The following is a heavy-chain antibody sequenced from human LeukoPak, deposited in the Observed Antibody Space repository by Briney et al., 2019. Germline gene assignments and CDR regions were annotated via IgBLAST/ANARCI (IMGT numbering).Heavy chain of an antibody. V-gene: IGHV3-53*01. J-gene: IGHJ4*02. D-gene: IGHD5-18*01. CDR3: ARGAEDTAMVN. CDR2: IYSGGST. CDR1: GFTVSSNY. Sequence: PGGSLRLSCAASGFTVSSNYMSWVRQASGKGLEWVSVIYSGGSTYYADSVKGRFTISRDNSKNTLYLQMNSLRAEDTAVYYCARGAEDTAMVNWGQGTLVTVSS.